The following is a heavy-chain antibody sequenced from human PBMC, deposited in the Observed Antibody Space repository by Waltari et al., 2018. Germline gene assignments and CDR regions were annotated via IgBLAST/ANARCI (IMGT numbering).Heavy chain of an antibody. D-gene: IGHD2-8*02. V-gene: IGHV4-39*01. CDR1: GGSISSSTYY. J-gene: IGHJ3*02. CDR2: IYPSEST. CDR3: ARQESTGWPGGLDAFDI. Sequence: QVQLHESGPGLVKPSETLSLTCTVSGGSISSSTYYWGWIRQPPGKGLEWIASIYPSESTYYNPSLKSRVTKSIDPSKNQFSLKLSSVTAADTAVYYCARQESTGWPGGLDAFDIWGQGTMVTVSS.